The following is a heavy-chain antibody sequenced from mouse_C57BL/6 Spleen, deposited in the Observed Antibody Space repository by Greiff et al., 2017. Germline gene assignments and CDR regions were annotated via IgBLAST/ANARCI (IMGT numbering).Heavy chain of an antibody. CDR1: GFSLTSYA. CDR2: IWTGGGT. V-gene: IGHV2-9-1*01. CDR3: ATKEEDCDVNYFDY. Sequence: QVQLKESGPGLVAPSQCLSITCTVSGFSLTSYAISWVRQTPGKGLEWLGVIWTGGGTNNNSDLKSRLSTSKDNSKGQVFLKMNSLQTDDTARNYGATKEEDCDVNYFDYWGQGTTLTVSS. J-gene: IGHJ2*01.